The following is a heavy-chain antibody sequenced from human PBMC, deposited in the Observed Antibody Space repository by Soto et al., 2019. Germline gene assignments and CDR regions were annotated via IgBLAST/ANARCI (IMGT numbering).Heavy chain of an antibody. Sequence: SETLSLTCTVSGGSISSYYWSWIRQSPGKGLEWIGYIYYSGSTNYNPSLKSRVTISVDTSKNQFSLKLSSVTAADTAVYYCASYQVTASTEYVQHWGKGTLVTVSS. V-gene: IGHV4-59*01. CDR2: IYYSGST. D-gene: IGHD2-21*02. CDR1: GGSISSYY. CDR3: ASYQVTASTEYVQH. J-gene: IGHJ1*01.